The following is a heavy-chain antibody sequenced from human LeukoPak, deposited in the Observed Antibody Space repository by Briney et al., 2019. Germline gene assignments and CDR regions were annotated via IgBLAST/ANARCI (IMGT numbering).Heavy chain of an antibody. Sequence: GGSLRLSCAASGFTFTDYSLNWVRQAPGKGLEWISYIGSTTSVVSYADSVKGRFTISRDNAKNSLYLQMNSLRAEDTAVYYCARDRDWSFDFWGQGTLVTVSS. CDR3: ARDRDWSFDF. CDR2: IGSTTSVV. J-gene: IGHJ4*02. V-gene: IGHV3-48*04. D-gene: IGHD3/OR15-3a*01. CDR1: GFTFTDYS.